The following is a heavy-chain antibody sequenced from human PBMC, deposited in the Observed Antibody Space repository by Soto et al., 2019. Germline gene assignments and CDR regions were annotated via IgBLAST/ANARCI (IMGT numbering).Heavy chain of an antibody. Sequence: PSGTLSLTCTVSGGSNSSYYWSWIRQPPGKGLEWIGYIYYSGSTNYNPSLKSRVTISVDTSKNQFSLKLSSVTAADTAVYYCARDLGTDTAMEFDYWGQVTLLTV. D-gene: IGHD5-18*01. V-gene: IGHV4-59*01. CDR3: ARDLGTDTAMEFDY. J-gene: IGHJ4*02. CDR1: GGSNSSYY. CDR2: IYYSGST.